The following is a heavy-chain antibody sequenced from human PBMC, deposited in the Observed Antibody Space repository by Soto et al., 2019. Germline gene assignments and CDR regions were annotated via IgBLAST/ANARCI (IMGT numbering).Heavy chain of an antibody. CDR1: GGSISSSSYY. CDR2: IYNSGST. V-gene: IGHV4-39*01. J-gene: IGHJ5*02. D-gene: IGHD3-3*01. CDR3: ARRLGGYYMGSWFDP. Sequence: SVTLSLTCTVSGGSISSSSYYWGWIRQPPGKGLEWIGSIYNSGSTHYNPSLKSRLTISVDTSKNQFSLKLSSVTAADTAVYYCARRLGGYYMGSWFDPLGQGTLVTVSS.